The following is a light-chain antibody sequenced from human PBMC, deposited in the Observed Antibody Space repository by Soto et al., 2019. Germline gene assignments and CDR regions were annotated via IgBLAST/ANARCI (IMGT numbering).Light chain of an antibody. CDR3: SSSTTSFTYV. CDR1: SSDIGAYDY. CDR2: DVT. J-gene: IGLJ1*01. Sequence: QSALTQPASVSGSPVQSITISCTGTSSDIGAYDYVSWYQQHPGKAPKLMIYDVTNRPSGVSNRFSGSKSGNTASLTISGLQTEDEADYYCSSSTTSFTYVFGSGTKVTVL. V-gene: IGLV2-14*03.